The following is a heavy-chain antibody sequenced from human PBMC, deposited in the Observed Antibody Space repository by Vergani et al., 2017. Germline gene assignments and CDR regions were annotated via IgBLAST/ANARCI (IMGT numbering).Heavy chain of an antibody. CDR3: ARSPVDTAMARAGHFDY. CDR1: GGSISSGGYY. V-gene: IGHV4-31*03. Sequence: QVQLQESGPGLVKPSQTLSLTCTVSGGSISSGGYYWSWIRQHPGKGLEWIGYIYYSGSTYYNPSLKSRVTISVDTSKNQFSLKLSSVTAAATAVYYCARSPVDTAMARAGHFDYWGQGTLVTVSS. CDR2: IYYSGST. J-gene: IGHJ4*02. D-gene: IGHD5-18*01.